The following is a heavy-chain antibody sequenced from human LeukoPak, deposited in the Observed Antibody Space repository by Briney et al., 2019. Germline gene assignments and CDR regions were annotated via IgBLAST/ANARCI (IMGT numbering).Heavy chain of an antibody. CDR2: IYYSGST. V-gene: IGHV4-59*01. Sequence: SETLSLTCTVSSVSISSYYWRWIRQPPGKGLEWIGYIYYSGSTNYNPSLKSRVAISVDTSKNQFSLKLSSVTAADTAVYYCASSSIAVASASAYYYYYMDVWGKGTTVTVSS. CDR1: SVSISSYY. CDR3: ASSSIAVASASAYYYYYMDV. J-gene: IGHJ6*03. D-gene: IGHD6-19*01.